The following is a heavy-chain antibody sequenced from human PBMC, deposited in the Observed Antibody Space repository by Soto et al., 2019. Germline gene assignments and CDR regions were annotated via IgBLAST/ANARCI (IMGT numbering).Heavy chain of an antibody. CDR3: AKEPGYSSSWYIRYFDL. Sequence: GGSLRLSCAASGFTFSSYAMSWVRQAPGKGLEWVSAISGSGGSTYYADSVKGRFTISRDNSKNTLYLQMNSLRAEDTAVYYCAKEPGYSSSWYIRYFDLWGRGTLVTVSS. J-gene: IGHJ2*01. CDR1: GFTFSSYA. CDR2: ISGSGGST. V-gene: IGHV3-23*01. D-gene: IGHD6-13*01.